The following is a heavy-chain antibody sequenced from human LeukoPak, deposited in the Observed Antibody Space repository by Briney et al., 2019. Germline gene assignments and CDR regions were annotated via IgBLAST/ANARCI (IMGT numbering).Heavy chain of an antibody. D-gene: IGHD3-16*01. CDR2: ISYDGSNK. CDR1: GFTFSSYA. V-gene: IGHV3-30-3*01. CDR3: ASWVFDI. Sequence: GGSLRLSCAASGFTFSSYAMHWVRQAPGKGLEWVAVISYDGSNKYYADSVKGRFTISRDNSKNTLYLQMNSLRAEDTAVYYCASWVFDIWGQGTMVTVSS. J-gene: IGHJ3*02.